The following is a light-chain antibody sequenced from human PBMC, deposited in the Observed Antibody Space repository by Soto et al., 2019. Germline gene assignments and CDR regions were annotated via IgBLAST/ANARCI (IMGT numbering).Light chain of an antibody. CDR1: QSVPNSR. Sequence: EIVLTQSPDTLPFAPGERSTLCCSASQSVPNSRLAWYRQKPGQAPSLVISDTSIRATGIPDRFSGSGSGTDFSLIIGRLEPEDFAVYICQQYGASPWTFGGGTKVDIK. J-gene: IGKJ4*02. V-gene: IGKV3-20*01. CDR3: QQYGASPWT. CDR2: DTS.